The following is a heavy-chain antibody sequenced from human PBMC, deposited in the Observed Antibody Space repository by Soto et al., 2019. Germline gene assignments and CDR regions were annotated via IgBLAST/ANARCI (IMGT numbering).Heavy chain of an antibody. CDR1: GFSLSTSGVG. J-gene: IGHJ4*02. D-gene: IGHD3-22*01. CDR3: AHQAVAYYDSSGLDY. CDR2: IYWDDDK. V-gene: IGHV2-5*02. Sequence: QITLKESGPTLVKPTQTLTLTCTFSGFSLSTSGVGVGWIRQPPGKALEWLALIYWDDDKRYSPSLKSRLTIXXDXSXXQVVLTMTNMDPVDTATYYCAHQAVAYYDSSGLDYWGQGTLVTVSS.